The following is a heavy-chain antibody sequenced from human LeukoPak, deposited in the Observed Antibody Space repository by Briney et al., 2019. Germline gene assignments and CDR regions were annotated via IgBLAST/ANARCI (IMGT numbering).Heavy chain of an antibody. V-gene: IGHV4-34*01. CDR3: ARNIAPEGYYYYMDV. J-gene: IGHJ6*03. D-gene: IGHD6-13*01. Sequence: SETLSLTCAVYGGSFSGYYWSWIRQPPGKGLEWIGEINHSGSTNYNPSLKSRVTISVDTSKNQFSLKLSSVTAADTAVYYCARNIAPEGYYYYMDVWGKGTTVTVSS. CDR1: GGSFSGYY. CDR2: INHSGST.